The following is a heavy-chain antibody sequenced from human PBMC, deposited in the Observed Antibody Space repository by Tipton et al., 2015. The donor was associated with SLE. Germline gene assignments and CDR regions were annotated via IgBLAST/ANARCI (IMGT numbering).Heavy chain of an antibody. J-gene: IGHJ5*02. CDR2: ICYSGNT. Sequence: TLSLTCTVSGASISSSDYCWTWIRQHPGKGLECIGYICYSGNTHYNPSLRSRVTMSLDTSKNQFSLKLTSVTAADTAVYYCVAILKGDYNSWFDPWGQGTQVTVSS. CDR1: GASISSSDYC. V-gene: IGHV4-31*03. D-gene: IGHD4-17*01. CDR3: VAILKGDYNSWFDP.